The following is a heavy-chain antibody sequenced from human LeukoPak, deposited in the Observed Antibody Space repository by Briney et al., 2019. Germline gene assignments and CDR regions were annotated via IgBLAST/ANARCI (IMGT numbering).Heavy chain of an antibody. Sequence: GGSLRLSCAASGFTFNTFAMSWVRQAPGKGLEWVSSLNGRGYSTYYVDSVKGRFTISRDNSKNTLYLQMSILRPEDTAVYYCVKGRGIVGASRFDYWGQGTLVTVSS. D-gene: IGHD1-26*01. V-gene: IGHV3-23*01. CDR3: VKGRGIVGASRFDY. J-gene: IGHJ4*02. CDR1: GFTFNTFA. CDR2: LNGRGYST.